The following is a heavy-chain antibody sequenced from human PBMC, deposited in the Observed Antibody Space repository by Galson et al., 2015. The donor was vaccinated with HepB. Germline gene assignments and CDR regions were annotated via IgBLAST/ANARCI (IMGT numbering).Heavy chain of an antibody. V-gene: IGHV3-49*03. D-gene: IGHD5-12*01. Sequence: SLRLSCAASGFTFDNYAMSWFRQAPGKGLGWVGFIRKKSYGGTTEYAASVKGRFTISRDDSKSIAYLQMNSLKTEDTALYYCSRDAKGGYGPFDYWGQGTLVTVSS. CDR1: GFTFDNYA. J-gene: IGHJ4*02. CDR3: SRDAKGGYGPFDY. CDR2: IRKKSYGGTT.